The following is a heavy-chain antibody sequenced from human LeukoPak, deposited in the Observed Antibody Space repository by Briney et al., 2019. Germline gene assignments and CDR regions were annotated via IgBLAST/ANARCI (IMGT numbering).Heavy chain of an antibody. V-gene: IGHV4-39*07. J-gene: IGHJ5*02. CDR1: GGSISSSSYY. CDR2: IYYSGST. Sequence: LETLSLTCTVSGGSISSSSYYWGWIRQPPGKGLEWIGSIYYSGSTYYNPSLKSRVTISVDTSKNQFSLKLSSVTAADTAVYYCARDGAGPWGQGTLVTVSS. D-gene: IGHD4-17*01. CDR3: ARDGAGP.